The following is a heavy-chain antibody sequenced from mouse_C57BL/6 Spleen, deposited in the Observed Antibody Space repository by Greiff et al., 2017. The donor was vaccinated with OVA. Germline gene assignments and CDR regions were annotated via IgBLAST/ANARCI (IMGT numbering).Heavy chain of an antibody. Sequence: EVNVVESGGGLVKPGGSLKLSCAASGFTFSDYGMHWVRQAPEKGLEWVAYISSGSSTIYYADTVKGRFTISRDNAKNTLFLQMTSLRSEDTAMYYCARPDYDYDGGFAYWGQGTLVTVSA. J-gene: IGHJ3*01. CDR1: GFTFSDYG. CDR2: ISSGSSTI. D-gene: IGHD2-4*01. CDR3: ARPDYDYDGGFAY. V-gene: IGHV5-17*01.